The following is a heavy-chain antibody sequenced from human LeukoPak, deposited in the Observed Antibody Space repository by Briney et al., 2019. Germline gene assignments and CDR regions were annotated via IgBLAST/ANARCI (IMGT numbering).Heavy chain of an antibody. V-gene: IGHV3-73*01. CDR2: IRSTANGYAT. J-gene: IGHJ4*02. Sequence: QPGGSLRLSCTASGFTFGDYAMSWFRQASGKGLEWVGRIRSTANGYATAYAASVKGRFTISRDDSKNTAYLQMDSLKTEDTAVYYCTGNYYGSGSYADFDYWGQGTLVTVSS. CDR3: TGNYYGSGSYADFDY. D-gene: IGHD3-10*01. CDR1: GFTFGDYA.